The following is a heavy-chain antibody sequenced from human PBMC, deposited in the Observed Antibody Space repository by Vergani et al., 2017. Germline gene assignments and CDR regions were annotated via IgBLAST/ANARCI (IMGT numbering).Heavy chain of an antibody. Sequence: QVQLQQWGAGLLKPSETLSLTCAVYGGSFSGYYWSWIRQPPGKGLEWIGEINHSGSTNYNPSLKSRVTISVDTSKNQFSLKLSSVTAADTAVYYCARGKYSSSWYASSYYYYYYMDVWGKGTTVTVSS. D-gene: IGHD6-13*01. CDR1: GGSFSGYY. CDR3: ARGKYSSSWYASSYYYYYYMDV. J-gene: IGHJ6*03. CDR2: INHSGST. V-gene: IGHV4-34*01.